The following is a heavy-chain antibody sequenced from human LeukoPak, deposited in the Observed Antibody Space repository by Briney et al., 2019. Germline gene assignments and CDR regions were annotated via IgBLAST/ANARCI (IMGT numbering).Heavy chain of an antibody. CDR3: ARAEGRIAANDY. V-gene: IGHV4-39*07. CDR1: GGSISRSNFH. Sequence: PSETLSLTCTVSGGSISRSNFHWGWIRQPLGKGLEWIGSIYYSGSTNYNPSLKSRVTISVDTSKNQFSLKLSSVTAADTAVYYCARAEGRIAANDYWGQGTLVTVSS. J-gene: IGHJ4*02. CDR2: IYYSGST. D-gene: IGHD6-6*01.